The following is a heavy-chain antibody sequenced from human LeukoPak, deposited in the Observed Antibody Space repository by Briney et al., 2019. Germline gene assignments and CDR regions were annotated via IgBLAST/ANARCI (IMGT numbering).Heavy chain of an antibody. CDR2: INPNSGGT. CDR1: GYTFTGYY. D-gene: IGHD3-22*01. Sequence: ASVKVSCKASGYTFTGYYMHWVRQAPGQGLEWMGWINPNSGGTNYAQKFQGRVTMTRDTSISTAYMELSRLRSDDTAVYYCARDRHYDILTGYSYYYDSSGYYSLDYWGQGTLVTVSS. V-gene: IGHV1-2*02. J-gene: IGHJ4*02. CDR3: ARDRHYDILTGYSYYYDSSGYYSLDY.